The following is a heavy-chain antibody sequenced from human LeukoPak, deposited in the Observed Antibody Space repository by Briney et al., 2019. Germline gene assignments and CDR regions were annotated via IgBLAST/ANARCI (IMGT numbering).Heavy chain of an antibody. V-gene: IGHV1-69*04. D-gene: IGHD3-22*01. CDR1: GGTFSSYA. CDR3: ARDLPPRYYDSSGYSLSLDY. J-gene: IGHJ4*02. Sequence: SVKVSCKASGGTFSSYAISWVRQAPGQGLEWMGRIIPILGIANYAQEFQGRVTITADKSTSTAYMELSSLRSEDTAVYYCARDLPPRYYDSSGYSLSLDYWGQGTLVTVSS. CDR2: IIPILGIA.